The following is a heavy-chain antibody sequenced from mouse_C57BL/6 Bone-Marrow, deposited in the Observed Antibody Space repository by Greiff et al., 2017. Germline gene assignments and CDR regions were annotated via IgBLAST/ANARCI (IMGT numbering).Heavy chain of an antibody. CDR1: GFNIKDYY. J-gene: IGHJ2*01. D-gene: IGHD1-1*01. CDR2: IDPEDGET. V-gene: IGHV14-2*01. Sequence: EVQLQQSGAELVKPGASVKLSCTASGFNIKDYYMHWVKQRTEQGLEWIGRIDPEDGETKYAPKFQGKATITEDTSSNTAYLQHSSQTSEDTAVYYCARDYGSSYYFDYWGQGTTLTVSS. CDR3: ARDYGSSYYFDY.